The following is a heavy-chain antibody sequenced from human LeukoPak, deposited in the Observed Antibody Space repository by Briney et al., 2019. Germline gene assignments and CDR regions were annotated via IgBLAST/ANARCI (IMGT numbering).Heavy chain of an antibody. Sequence: GGSLRLSCAASGFTFDDYAMHWVSQVPGKSLEWVSLISGDGGSTYYADSVKGRFTISRDNSKNSLYLQMNSLRTEDTALYYCAKDKSAWLQYIFDYWGQGTLVTVSS. CDR3: AKDKSAWLQYIFDY. CDR2: ISGDGGST. J-gene: IGHJ4*02. CDR1: GFTFDDYA. V-gene: IGHV3-43*02. D-gene: IGHD5-24*01.